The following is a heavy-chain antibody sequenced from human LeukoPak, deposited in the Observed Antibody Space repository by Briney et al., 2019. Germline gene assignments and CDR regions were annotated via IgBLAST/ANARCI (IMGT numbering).Heavy chain of an antibody. CDR1: GYTFTSYY. D-gene: IGHD6-19*01. Sequence: ASVKVSCKASGYTFTSYYIHWVRQAPGQGLEWMGIINPSGGSTSYPQKFQGRVTMTRDMSTSTVYMELSSLRSEDTALYYCATHSSRWYDHDAFDIWGQGTMVTVSS. CDR3: ATHSSRWYDHDAFDI. J-gene: IGHJ3*02. CDR2: INPSGGST. V-gene: IGHV1-46*01.